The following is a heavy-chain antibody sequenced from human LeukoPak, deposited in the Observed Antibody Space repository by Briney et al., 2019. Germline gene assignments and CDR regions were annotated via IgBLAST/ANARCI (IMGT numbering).Heavy chain of an antibody. CDR1: GGSISSSSYY. CDR3: ARGAVEQWLHFDY. D-gene: IGHD6-19*01. V-gene: IGHV4-39*07. J-gene: IGHJ4*02. CDR2: IYYSGST. Sequence: SETLSLTCTVSGGSISSSSYYWGWIRQPPGKGLEWIGSIYYSGSTYYNPSLKSRATISVDTSKNQFSLQLSSVTAAATAVYYCARGAVEQWLHFDYWGQGTLVTVSS.